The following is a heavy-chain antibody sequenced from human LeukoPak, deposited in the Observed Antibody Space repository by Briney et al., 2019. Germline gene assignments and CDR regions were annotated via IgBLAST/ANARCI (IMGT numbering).Heavy chain of an antibody. CDR2: INHSGST. CDR1: GGSFSGYY. CDR3: ARGPQWLALYYYYGMDV. Sequence: SETLSLTCAVYGGSFSGYYWSWIRQPPGKGLERIGEINHSGSTNYNPSLKSRVTISVDTSKNQFSLKLSSVTAADTAVYYCARGPQWLALYYYYGMDVWGQGTTVTVSS. D-gene: IGHD6-19*01. V-gene: IGHV4-34*01. J-gene: IGHJ6*02.